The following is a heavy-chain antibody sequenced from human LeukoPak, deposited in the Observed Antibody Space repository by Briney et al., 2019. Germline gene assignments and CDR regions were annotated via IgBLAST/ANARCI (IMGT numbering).Heavy chain of an antibody. J-gene: IGHJ4*02. Sequence: GGSLRLSCAASGYTFSRYWMHWVRQAPGKGLMWVSRISPDGSTTLYAGSVKGRFTISRDNAKNTLYLQMNSLGAEDTAVYYCTTVLSSKRYNLCDYWGQGTLVTVSS. V-gene: IGHV3-74*03. CDR3: TTVLSSKRYNLCDY. CDR2: ISPDGSTT. D-gene: IGHD6-13*01. CDR1: GYTFSRYW.